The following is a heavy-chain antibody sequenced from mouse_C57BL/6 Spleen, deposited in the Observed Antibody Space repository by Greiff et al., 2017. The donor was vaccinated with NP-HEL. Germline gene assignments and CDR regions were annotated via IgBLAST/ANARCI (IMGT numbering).Heavy chain of an antibody. CDR2: IDPSDSET. CDR3: ARRKRVYYYGSSYVDY. Sequence: VQLQQPGAELVRPGSSVKLSCKASGYTFTSYWMHWVKQRPIQGLEWIGNIDPSDSETHYNQKFKDKATLTVDKSSSTAYMQLSSLTSEDSAVYYCARRKRVYYYGSSYVDYWGQGTTLTVSS. CDR1: GYTFTSYW. V-gene: IGHV1-52*01. D-gene: IGHD1-1*01. J-gene: IGHJ2*01.